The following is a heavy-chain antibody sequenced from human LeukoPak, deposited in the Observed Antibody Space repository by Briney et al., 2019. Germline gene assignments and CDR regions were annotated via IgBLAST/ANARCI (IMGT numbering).Heavy chain of an antibody. CDR3: ARGPFKGYCGGDCYALRYYYYYMDV. J-gene: IGHJ6*03. D-gene: IGHD2-21*02. CDR2: IIPIFGTA. CDR1: GGTFSSYA. Sequence: SVKVSCKASGGTFSSYAISWVRQAPGQGLEWVGGIIPIFGTANYAQKFQGRVTITTDESTSTAYMELSSLRSEDTAVYYCARGPFKGYCGGDCYALRYYYYYMDVWGKGTTVTVSS. V-gene: IGHV1-69*05.